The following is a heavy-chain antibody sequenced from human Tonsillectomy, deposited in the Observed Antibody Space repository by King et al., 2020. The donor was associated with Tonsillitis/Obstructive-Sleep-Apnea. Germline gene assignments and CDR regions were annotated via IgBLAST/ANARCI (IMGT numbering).Heavy chain of an antibody. CDR3: VGHHEDADGQYYYYMDV. CDR1: GGSVSSSSYY. CDR2: IYYNGIT. V-gene: IGHV4-39*01. J-gene: IGHJ6*03. Sequence: MQLQESGPGLVKPSETLSLTCTVSGGSVSSSSYYWGWIRQPPGKGLEWIATIYYNGITYFNPPLKSRVTMSVDTSKNQFSLKLTSVTAADTAVYYCVGHHEDADGQYYYYMDVWGKGSTVTVS.